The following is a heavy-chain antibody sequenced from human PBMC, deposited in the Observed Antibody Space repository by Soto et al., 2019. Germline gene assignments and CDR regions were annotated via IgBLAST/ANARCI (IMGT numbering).Heavy chain of an antibody. D-gene: IGHD1-1*01. CDR1: GGSIISDHYY. Sequence: QPQLQESGPGLVKPSETLSLTCTVSGGSIISDHYYWAWIRQPPGKGLEWIGNMHYSGNTYQNPSLKSRVTIFVDTSKNQFSLHLSSVTAADTVVYYCARHGGYKFDYWGQGTLVTVSS. CDR3: ARHGGYKFDY. CDR2: MHYSGNT. V-gene: IGHV4-39*01. J-gene: IGHJ4*02.